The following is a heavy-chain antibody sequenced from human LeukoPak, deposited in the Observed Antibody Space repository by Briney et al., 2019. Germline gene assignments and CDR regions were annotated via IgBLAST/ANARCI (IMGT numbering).Heavy chain of an antibody. CDR1: GYSFTSYW. Sequence: GESLKISCKGSGYSFTSYWIGWVRQMPGKGLEWRGIIYPGDSDTRYSPSFQGQVTISADKSISTAYLQWSSLKASDTAMYYCAAMVRGVIITNSNSFDYWGQGTLVTVSS. CDR2: IYPGDSDT. D-gene: IGHD3-10*01. CDR3: AAMVRGVIITNSNSFDY. V-gene: IGHV5-51*01. J-gene: IGHJ4*02.